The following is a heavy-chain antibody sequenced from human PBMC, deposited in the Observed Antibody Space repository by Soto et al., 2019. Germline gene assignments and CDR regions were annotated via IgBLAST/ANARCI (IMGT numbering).Heavy chain of an antibody. CDR3: ARDAHYYDSSGYYYVNAFYFDY. V-gene: IGHV1-3*01. J-gene: IGHJ4*02. CDR2: INAGNGNT. D-gene: IGHD3-22*01. Sequence: ASVKVSCKASGYTFTSYAMHWVRQAPGQRLEWMGWINAGNGNTKYSQKFQGRVTITRDTSASTAYMELSSLRSEDTAVYYCARDAHYYDSSGYYYVNAFYFDYWGQGTLVTVSS. CDR1: GYTFTSYA.